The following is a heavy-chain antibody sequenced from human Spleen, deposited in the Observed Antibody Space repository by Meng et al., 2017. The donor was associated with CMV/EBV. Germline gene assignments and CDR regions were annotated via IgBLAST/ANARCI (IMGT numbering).Heavy chain of an antibody. V-gene: IGHV4-34*01. CDR1: GGSFSGYD. CDR2: INHSGST. J-gene: IGHJ2*01. Sequence: GGSFSGYDWSCIRQPPGQGLEWIGEINHSGSTNYNPSLKSRVTISVDTSKNQFSLKLSSVTAADTAVYYCARDYYDSSGYPYWYFDLWGRGTLVTVSS. D-gene: IGHD3-22*01. CDR3: ARDYYDSSGYPYWYFDL.